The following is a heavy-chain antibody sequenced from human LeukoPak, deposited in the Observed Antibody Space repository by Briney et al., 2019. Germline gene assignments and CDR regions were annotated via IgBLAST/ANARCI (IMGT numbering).Heavy chain of an antibody. Sequence: SETLSLTCTVSGGSIGGDYWTWIRQPPGKGLQYIGYIYHTGATNYNPSLKSRVTMSVDTSKNQFSLKLNSVTAADTAVYFCAKYGKSGWSIDNWGQGTPVTVSS. V-gene: IGHV4-59*08. CDR2: IYHTGAT. CDR3: AKYGKSGWSIDN. J-gene: IGHJ4*02. CDR1: GGSIGGDY. D-gene: IGHD6-19*01.